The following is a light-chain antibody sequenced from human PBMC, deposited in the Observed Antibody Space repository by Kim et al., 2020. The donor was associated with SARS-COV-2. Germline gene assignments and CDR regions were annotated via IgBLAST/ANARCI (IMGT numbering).Light chain of an antibody. J-gene: IGKJ4*01. V-gene: IGKV1-33*01. Sequence: DIQMTQSPSSLSASVGDRVTITCQASQDIRNYLNWYQQKPGKAPKLLIYETSNLQTGVPSRFSGSVSGTDFTFTISSLQPEDIATYFCQQYENLPLTFGGGTKVGIK. CDR2: ETS. CDR3: QQYENLPLT. CDR1: QDIRNY.